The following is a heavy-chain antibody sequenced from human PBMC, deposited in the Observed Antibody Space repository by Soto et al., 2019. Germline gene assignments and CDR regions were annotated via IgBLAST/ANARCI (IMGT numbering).Heavy chain of an antibody. J-gene: IGHJ6*02. D-gene: IGHD2-21*02. CDR2: MYNSGST. Sequence: PSETLSLTCTVCGGSIGGYYWIWIREPPGKGLEWIGYMYNSGSTNYNPALKSRVTISVDTSKNQFSLKLSSVTAADTAVYYCARDLWGYCGTDCYPLDVWGQGTTVTVS. CDR1: GGSIGGYY. CDR3: ARDLWGYCGTDCYPLDV. V-gene: IGHV4-4*08.